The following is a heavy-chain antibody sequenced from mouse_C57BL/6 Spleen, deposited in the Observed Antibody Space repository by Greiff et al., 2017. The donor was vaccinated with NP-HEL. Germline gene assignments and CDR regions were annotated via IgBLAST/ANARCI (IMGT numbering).Heavy chain of an antibody. V-gene: IGHV1-55*01. Sequence: QVQLQQSGAELVKPGASVKMSCKASGYTFTSYWITWVKQRPGQGLEWIGDIYPGSGSTNYNEKFKSKATLTVDTSSSTAYMQLSSLTSEDSAVYYCARYYYSNPWFAYWGQGTLVTVSA. J-gene: IGHJ3*01. CDR1: GYTFTSYW. CDR2: IYPGSGST. CDR3: ARYYYSNPWFAY. D-gene: IGHD2-5*01.